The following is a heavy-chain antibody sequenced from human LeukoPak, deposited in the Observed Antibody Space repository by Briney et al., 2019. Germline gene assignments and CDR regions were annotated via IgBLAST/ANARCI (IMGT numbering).Heavy chain of an antibody. CDR1: GDSISSSGYY. CDR2: IYYSGNP. V-gene: IGHV4-39*07. J-gene: IGHJ4*02. Sequence: SETLSLTCTVSGDSISSSGYYWGWSRQPPGKGLEWIGSIYYSGNPYYNPSLKSRVTISIDTSKSQFSLRLSSVTAADTAVYYCARDSDADYGDYWGQGTLVTVSS. CDR3: ARDSDADYGDY. D-gene: IGHD4-17*01.